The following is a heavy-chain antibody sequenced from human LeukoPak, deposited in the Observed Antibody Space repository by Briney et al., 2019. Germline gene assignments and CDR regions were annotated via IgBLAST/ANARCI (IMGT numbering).Heavy chain of an antibody. D-gene: IGHD2-15*01. CDR3: AKRSCSGGSCNFDY. CDR2: ISDSGAAT. Sequence: GGSLRLSCAASGFTFRSYAMSWVRQAPGKGLEWVSAISDSGAATNYADSVKGRLTTSRDNSKNTLYLQMNSLRAEDTALYYCAKRSCSGGSCNFDYWGQGTLVTVSS. CDR1: GFTFRSYA. J-gene: IGHJ4*02. V-gene: IGHV3-23*01.